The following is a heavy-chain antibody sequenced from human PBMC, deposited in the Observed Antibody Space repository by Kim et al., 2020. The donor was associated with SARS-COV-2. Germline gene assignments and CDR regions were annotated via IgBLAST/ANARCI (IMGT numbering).Heavy chain of an antibody. V-gene: IGHV3-30*18. D-gene: IGHD6-19*01. CDR1: GFTFSSYG. CDR2: ISYDGSNK. CDR3: AKDQGSGWFLDY. Sequence: GGSLRLSCAASGFTFSSYGMHWVRQAPGKGLEWVAVISYDGSNKYYADSVKGRFTISRDNSKNTLYLQMNSLRAEDTAVYYCAKDQGSGWFLDYWGQGTLVTVSS. J-gene: IGHJ4*02.